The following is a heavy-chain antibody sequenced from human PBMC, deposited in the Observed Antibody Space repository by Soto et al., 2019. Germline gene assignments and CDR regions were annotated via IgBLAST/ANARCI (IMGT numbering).Heavy chain of an antibody. Sequence: EVQLVESGGGLVQPGGSLRLSCAASGFTFSSYWMHWVRQAPGKGLVWVSRINSDGSSTSYADSVKGRFTISSDNAKNTLYLQMNSLSAEDTAVYYCARDTLDIGGYEEGPFDYWGQGTLVTVSS. D-gene: IGHD3-16*01. CDR2: INSDGSST. V-gene: IGHV3-74*01. J-gene: IGHJ4*02. CDR3: ARDTLDIGGYEEGPFDY. CDR1: GFTFSSYW.